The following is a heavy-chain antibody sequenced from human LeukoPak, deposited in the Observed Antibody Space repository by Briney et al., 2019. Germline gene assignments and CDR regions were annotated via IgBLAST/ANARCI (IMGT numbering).Heavy chain of an antibody. D-gene: IGHD7-27*01. CDR1: GFTFTSYW. J-gene: IGHJ4*02. CDR3: VRDPGDY. CDR2: IKTDGSFS. Sequence: GGSLRLSCAASGFTFTSYWMHWVRHAPGNGLVWVSRIKTDGSFSNYADSVKGRFSISRDNAKSTLYLQLNGLRAEDTAVYYCVRDPGDYWGQGTLVTVSS. V-gene: IGHV3-74*01.